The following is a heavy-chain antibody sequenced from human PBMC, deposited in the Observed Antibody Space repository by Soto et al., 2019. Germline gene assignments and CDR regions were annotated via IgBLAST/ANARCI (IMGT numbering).Heavy chain of an antibody. D-gene: IGHD3-3*01. Sequence: GGSLRLSCAASGFTFSSYAMSWVRQAPGKGLEWVSAISGSGGSTYYADYVKGRFTISRDNSKNTLYLQMNSLRAEDTAVYYCAKPYYDFWSGYSPRFDYWGQGTLVTVSS. CDR3: AKPYYDFWSGYSPRFDY. J-gene: IGHJ4*02. CDR1: GFTFSSYA. V-gene: IGHV3-23*01. CDR2: ISGSGGST.